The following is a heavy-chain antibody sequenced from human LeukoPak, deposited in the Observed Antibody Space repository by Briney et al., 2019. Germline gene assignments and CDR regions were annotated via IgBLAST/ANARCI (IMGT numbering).Heavy chain of an antibody. Sequence: SVKVSCKASGGSFSSYPISWVRQAPGQGLQWMGGVTPVFGTPNYAQEFQGRVTLTADDSTNTAYMELNSLRSDDTAVYYCARGSASNWPVDIWGQGTLVIVSS. D-gene: IGHD6-13*01. CDR1: GGSFSSYP. CDR2: VTPVFGTP. CDR3: ARGSASNWPVDI. J-gene: IGHJ4*02. V-gene: IGHV1-69*13.